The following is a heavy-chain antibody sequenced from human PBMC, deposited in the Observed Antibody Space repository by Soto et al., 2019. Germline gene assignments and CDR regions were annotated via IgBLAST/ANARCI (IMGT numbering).Heavy chain of an antibody. V-gene: IGHV2-5*02. CDR1: GFSLSTSGVG. CDR2: IYWDDDK. J-gene: IGHJ2*01. D-gene: IGHD3-10*01. CDR3: ARTPIPSYYYGSGSSYFDL. Sequence: QITLKESGPTLVKPTQTLTLTCTFSGFSLSTSGVGVGWIRQPPGKALEWLALIYWDDDKRYSPSLKSRLTITKDTSKNQVVLTMTNMDPGDTATYYCARTPIPSYYYGSGSSYFDLWGRGTLVTVSS.